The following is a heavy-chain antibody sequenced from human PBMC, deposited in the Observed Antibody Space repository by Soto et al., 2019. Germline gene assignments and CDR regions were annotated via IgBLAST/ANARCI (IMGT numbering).Heavy chain of an antibody. V-gene: IGHV1-46*03. J-gene: IGHJ4*02. CDR2: INPSGGST. CDR3: ARPNGDSSGWSPGWPY. Sequence: QVQLVQSGAVVKKPGASVKVSCKASGYTFTSYYMHWVRQAPGQGLEWMGIINPSGGSTSYAQKFQGRVTMTRDTSTSTVYMELSSLRSEDTAVYYCARPNGDSSGWSPGWPYWGQGTLVTVSS. CDR1: GYTFTSYY. D-gene: IGHD6-19*01.